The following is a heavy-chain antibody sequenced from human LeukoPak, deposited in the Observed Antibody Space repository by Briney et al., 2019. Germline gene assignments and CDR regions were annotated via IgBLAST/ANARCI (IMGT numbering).Heavy chain of an antibody. D-gene: IGHD4-23*01. CDR3: AKEAMVVTLDY. CDR1: GFPFSSYG. Sequence: GGSLRLSCAASGFPFSSYGMHWVRQAPGKGLEWVAVIWYDGSNKYYADSVKGRFTISRDNSKNTLYLQMNSLRAEDTAVYYCAKEAMVVTLDYWGQGTLVTVSS. J-gene: IGHJ4*02. V-gene: IGHV3-33*06. CDR2: IWYDGSNK.